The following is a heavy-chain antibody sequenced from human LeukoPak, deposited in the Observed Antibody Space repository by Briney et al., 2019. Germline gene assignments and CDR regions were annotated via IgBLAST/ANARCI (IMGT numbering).Heavy chain of an antibody. D-gene: IGHD1-26*01. CDR1: GFSFGAYA. V-gene: IGHV3-30*04. Sequence: PGKSLRLSCAASGFSFGAYAMHWVRQAPGKGLEWVALILYDGSLENTADSVRGRFIISRDNSKNTPFLQMNSLRIEDTAVYYCARGAILGGYNLIDDWGQGTLVTVSS. CDR3: ARGAILGGYNLIDD. CDR2: ILYDGSLE. J-gene: IGHJ4*02.